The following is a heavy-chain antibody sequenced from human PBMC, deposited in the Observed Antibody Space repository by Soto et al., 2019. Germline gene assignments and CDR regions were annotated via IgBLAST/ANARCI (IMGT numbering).Heavy chain of an antibody. CDR1: GYTFTSYD. Sequence: ASVKVSCKASGYTFTSYDINWVRQATGQGLEWMGWMNPNSGNTGYAQKFQGRVTMTRNTSISTAYMELSSLRSEDTAVYYCARDPVYDFLTGYSVMDFWGQGTTVTVS. CDR3: ARDPVYDFLTGYSVMDF. D-gene: IGHD3-9*01. J-gene: IGHJ6*02. CDR2: MNPNSGNT. V-gene: IGHV1-8*01.